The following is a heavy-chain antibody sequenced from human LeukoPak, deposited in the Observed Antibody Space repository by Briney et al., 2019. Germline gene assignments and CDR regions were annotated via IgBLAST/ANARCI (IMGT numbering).Heavy chain of an antibody. J-gene: IGHJ4*02. CDR1: GGSLSGYY. CDR3: ARRGVGWFGEFFDY. D-gene: IGHD3-10*01. V-gene: IGHV4-34*01. Sequence: SETLSLTCAVSGGSLSGYYWTWIRQPPGKGLEWIGEINHSGSTNYNPSLKSRVTISVDTSKNQFSLKLSSVTAADTAVYYCARRGVGWFGEFFDYWGQGTLVTVSS. CDR2: INHSGST.